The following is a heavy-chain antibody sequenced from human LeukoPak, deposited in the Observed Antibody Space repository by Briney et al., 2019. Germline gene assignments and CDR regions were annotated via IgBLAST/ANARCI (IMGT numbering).Heavy chain of an antibody. V-gene: IGHV3-7*03. D-gene: IGHD6-19*01. J-gene: IGHJ6*02. CDR2: IKQDGSEK. Sequence: QAGGSLRLSCAASGFTVSSNHMSWVRQAPGKGLEWVANIKQDGSEKYYVDSVKGRFTISRDNAKNSLYLQMNSLRAEDTAVYYCARDVSSGWTMIYGMDVWGQGTTVTVSS. CDR3: ARDVSSGWTMIYGMDV. CDR1: GFTVSSNH.